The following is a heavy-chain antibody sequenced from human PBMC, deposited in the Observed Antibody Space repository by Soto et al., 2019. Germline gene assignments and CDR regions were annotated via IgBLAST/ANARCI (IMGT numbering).Heavy chain of an antibody. V-gene: IGHV4-59*01. CDR3: ASGWGLDY. J-gene: IGHJ4*02. Sequence: QVQLQESGPGLVKPSETLSLTCTVPGDSISSYYWYWIRQPPGKGLEWIGYIYYSGSTNYNPSLKSRVTMSVDTPRKQFSLRLTSVTAADTAVYYCASGWGLDYWGQGTLVSVSS. CDR2: IYYSGST. CDR1: GDSISSYY. D-gene: IGHD3-10*01.